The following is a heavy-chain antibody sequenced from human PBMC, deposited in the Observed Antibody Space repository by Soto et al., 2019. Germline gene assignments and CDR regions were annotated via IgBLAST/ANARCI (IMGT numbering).Heavy chain of an antibody. V-gene: IGHV4-39*01. CDR2: IYYSGST. Sequence: PSETLSLTCTVSGGSISSSSYYWGWIRQPPGKGPERIGSIYYSGSTYYNPSLKSRVTISVDTSKNQFSLKLSSVTAADTAVYYCARGQRGYSYGLYYYYYGMDVWGQGTTVTVSS. J-gene: IGHJ6*02. CDR1: GGSISSSSYY. CDR3: ARGQRGYSYGLYYYYYGMDV. D-gene: IGHD5-18*01.